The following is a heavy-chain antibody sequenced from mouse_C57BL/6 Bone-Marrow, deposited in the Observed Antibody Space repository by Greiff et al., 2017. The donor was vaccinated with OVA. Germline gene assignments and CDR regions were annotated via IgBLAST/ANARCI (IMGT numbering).Heavy chain of an antibody. CDR2: FYPGGGSI. D-gene: IGHD2-1*01. Sequence: QVQLQQSGAELVKPGASVKLSCKASGYTFTEYTIHWVKQRSGQGLEWIGWFYPGGGSIKYNEKFKDKATLTADKSSSTVYMELSRLTSEDSAVYFCARHIDGNYLYAMDYWGQGTSVTVSS. J-gene: IGHJ4*01. CDR1: GYTFTEYT. V-gene: IGHV1-62-2*01. CDR3: ARHIDGNYLYAMDY.